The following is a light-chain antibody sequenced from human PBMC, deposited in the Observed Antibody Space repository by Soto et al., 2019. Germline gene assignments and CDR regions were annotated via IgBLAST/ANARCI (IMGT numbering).Light chain of an antibody. CDR1: GGSIASNY. Sequence: NFMLTQPHSVSESPGKTITISCTRSGGSIASNYVQWYQQRPGSSPTTVIYEDDRRPSGVPDRFSGSIDSSSNSASLTISGLRTEDEATYFCQSFDSSDQVFGGGTKLTVL. J-gene: IGLJ3*02. CDR3: QSFDSSDQV. V-gene: IGLV6-57*01. CDR2: EDD.